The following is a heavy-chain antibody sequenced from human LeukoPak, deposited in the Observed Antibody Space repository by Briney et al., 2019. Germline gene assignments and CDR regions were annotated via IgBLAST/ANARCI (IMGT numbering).Heavy chain of an antibody. J-gene: IGHJ4*02. CDR1: GGSMRSYY. D-gene: IGHD3-10*01. CDR2: IYYNERP. V-gene: IGHV4-59*08. CDR3: ARQNSFGEGWSFDY. Sequence: SETLSLTCTVSGGSMRSYYWSWIRQPPGKGLEWIGYIYYNERPNYNPSLKSRVTISVDTSKNQFSLKLTSVTAADTAVYYCARQNSFGEGWSFDYWGQGTLVTVSS.